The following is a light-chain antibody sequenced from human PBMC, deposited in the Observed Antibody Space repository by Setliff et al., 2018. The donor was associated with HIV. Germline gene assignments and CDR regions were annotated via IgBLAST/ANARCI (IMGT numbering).Light chain of an antibody. CDR2: DVS. J-gene: IGLJ1*01. CDR1: SSDVGGYYY. Sequence: QSALPQPASVSGPPGQSITISCTGTSSDVGGYYYVSWYQRHPGKAPKLMISDVSYRPSGVSNRFSGSKSGNTASLTISGLQAEDEADYYCFLYTSSTPLYVFGTGTKVTVL. CDR3: FLYTSSTPLYV. V-gene: IGLV2-14*03.